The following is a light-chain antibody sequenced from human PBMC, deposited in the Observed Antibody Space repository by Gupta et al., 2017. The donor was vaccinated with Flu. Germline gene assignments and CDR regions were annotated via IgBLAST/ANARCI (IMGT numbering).Light chain of an antibody. CDR1: QSVSTN. J-gene: IGKJ1*01. V-gene: IGKV3-15*01. Sequence: PATLSVSPGERATLSCRASQSVSTNLAWYQQKPGQAPRLLIYGASTRATGISARCSGSGSGTEFTLTSSSLQSEDVAVYYCQQYNDWPRVFGQGTKVEVK. CDR3: QQYNDWPRV. CDR2: GAS.